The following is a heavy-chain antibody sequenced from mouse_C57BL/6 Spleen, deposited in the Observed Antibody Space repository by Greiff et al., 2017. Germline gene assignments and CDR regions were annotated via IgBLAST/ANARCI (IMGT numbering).Heavy chain of an antibody. CDR3: ARDYGSSHWYFDV. J-gene: IGHJ1*03. V-gene: IGHV5-17*01. CDR2: ISSGSSTI. CDR1: GFTFSDYG. Sequence: VQLKESGGGLVKPGGSLKLSCAASGFTFSDYGMHWVRQAPEKGLEWVAYISSGSSTIYYADTVKGRFTISRDNAKNTLFLQMTSLRSEDTAMYYCARDYGSSHWYFDVWGTGTTVTVSS. D-gene: IGHD1-1*01.